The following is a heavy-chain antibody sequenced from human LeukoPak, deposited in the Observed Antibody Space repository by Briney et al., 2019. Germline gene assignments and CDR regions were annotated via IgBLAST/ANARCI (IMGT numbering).Heavy chain of an antibody. V-gene: IGHV5-51*01. D-gene: IGHD5-18*01. CDR3: ARQTAMGRSGDS. CDR1: GYSFTSYW. J-gene: IGHJ5*02. Sequence: NPWESLKISWKASGYSFTSYWIGWVRQMPEKGLEGMGIIDPSDSDTRSTRSSQGQVTISADKSLTTASLQCNSLKASDTALYYCARQTAMGRSGDSWGQRTLVTVSS. CDR2: IDPSDSDT.